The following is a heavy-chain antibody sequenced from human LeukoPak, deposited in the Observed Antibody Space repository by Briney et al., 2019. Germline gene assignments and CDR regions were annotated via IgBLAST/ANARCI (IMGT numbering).Heavy chain of an antibody. D-gene: IGHD2-15*01. J-gene: IGHJ6*02. CDR2: IGDSGAET. V-gene: IGHV3-23*01. Sequence: GGSLRLSCVVSGFTFRSYAMSWVRQAPGKGLEWVSVIGDSGAETYYADSVKGRFTISRDNSKNTLFLQMNSLRPEDTAVYYCAKLLAPYYYGMDVWGQGTTVTVSS. CDR1: GFTFRSYA. CDR3: AKLLAPYYYGMDV.